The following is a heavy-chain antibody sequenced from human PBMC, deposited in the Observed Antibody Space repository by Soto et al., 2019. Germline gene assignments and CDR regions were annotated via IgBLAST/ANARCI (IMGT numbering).Heavy chain of an antibody. CDR2: ISWKDEK. J-gene: IGHJ4*02. Sequence: QITLKESGPTLVKPIQTLTVTCTFSGFSLSTSGAGVGWIRQYPGKAPEWLALISWKDEKRYNPGLKSRLTITKDTSKNQVVLTMTDLDPVDTATYFCAHRYGGNYYRWYFDSWGQGTLVTVSS. CDR1: GFSLSTSGAG. CDR3: AHRYGGNYYRWYFDS. D-gene: IGHD1-26*01. V-gene: IGHV2-5*01.